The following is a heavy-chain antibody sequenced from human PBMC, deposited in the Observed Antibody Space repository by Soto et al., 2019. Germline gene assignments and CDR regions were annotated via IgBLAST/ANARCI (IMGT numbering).Heavy chain of an antibody. J-gene: IGHJ4*02. CDR2: IIPILGIA. D-gene: IGHD6-13*01. Sequence: QVQLVQSGAEVKKPGSSVKVSCKASGGTFSSYTISWVRQAPGQGLEWMGRIIPILGIANYAQKFQGRVTITADKSTSTAYMELSSLRSEDTAVYYCARDRPGLAAAGRTGIDYWGQGTLVTVSS. CDR3: ARDRPGLAAAGRTGIDY. V-gene: IGHV1-69*08. CDR1: GGTFSSYT.